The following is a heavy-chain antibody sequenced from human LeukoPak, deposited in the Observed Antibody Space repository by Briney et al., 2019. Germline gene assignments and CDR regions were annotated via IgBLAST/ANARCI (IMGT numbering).Heavy chain of an antibody. CDR3: ARRGQGYQYMDV. J-gene: IGHJ6*03. Sequence: SETLSLTCTVSGVSISTSYWSWIRQAPGKGLEYIGHLYYSGSPNYNPSLKSRVTISADTSRNEISLKVKSITAPDTAVYYCARRGQGYQYMDVWGKGTTVIVSS. CDR2: LYYSGSP. V-gene: IGHV4-59*08. CDR1: GVSISTSY.